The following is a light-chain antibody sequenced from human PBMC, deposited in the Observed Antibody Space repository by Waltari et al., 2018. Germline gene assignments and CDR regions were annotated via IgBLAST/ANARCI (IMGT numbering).Light chain of an antibody. V-gene: IGLV2-14*03. CDR1: SSDVGDYNY. Sequence: QSALTQPASVSGSPGQSITISCTGTSSDVGDYNYVSWYQQHPGKAPTLTIFDVSNRPSGVSYRFSGSKSGNTASLTISGLQAEDEADYYCSSYTSSSPYVFGTGTKVTVL. CDR2: DVS. J-gene: IGLJ1*01. CDR3: SSYTSSSPYV.